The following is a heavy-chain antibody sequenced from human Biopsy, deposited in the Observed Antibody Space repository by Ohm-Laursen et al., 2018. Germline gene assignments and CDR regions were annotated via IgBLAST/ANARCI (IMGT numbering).Heavy chain of an antibody. CDR1: GDPGTKYY. D-gene: IGHD1-26*01. CDR3: ARVEGGSYDGLDV. J-gene: IGHJ3*01. V-gene: IGHV4-59*02. CDR2: IYYSGCT. Sequence: TLSLTCTVSGDPGTKYYWSWIRQPPGKGLEWIGHIYYSGCTKYNPSLASRVTFSVDMSKSQFSLKLYSVTAADAAVYYCARVEGGSYDGLDVWGQGTMVAVSS.